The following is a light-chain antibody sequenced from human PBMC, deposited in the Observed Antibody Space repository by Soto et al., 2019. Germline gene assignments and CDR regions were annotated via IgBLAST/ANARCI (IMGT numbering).Light chain of an antibody. CDR3: SSYTSTTTV. CDR1: SSDGDDYKD. J-gene: IGLJ1*01. CDR2: EVT. V-gene: IGLV2-14*01. Sequence: QSVLTQPASVSGSPGQSITISCTGISSDGDDYKDVSWYQQHPGKAPKLMIYEVTYRPSGVSNRFSDSKSGNTASLTISGLQAEDEADYYCSSYTSTTTVFGTGTKVTVL.